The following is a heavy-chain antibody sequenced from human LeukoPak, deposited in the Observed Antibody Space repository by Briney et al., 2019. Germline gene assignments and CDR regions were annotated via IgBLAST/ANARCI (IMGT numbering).Heavy chain of an antibody. J-gene: IGHJ5*02. V-gene: IGHV4-61*02. D-gene: IGHD3-10*01. CDR1: GGSITTAGYY. CDR3: ARDSGTTGEVKFDP. CDR2: IYSRVTT. Sequence: SETLSLTCTVSGGSITTAGYYWSWIRQPAGKGLEWIGRIYSRVTTYNPSLKSRVTMSADTSRNHVSLTLNSVTAADTAVYYCARDSGTTGEVKFDPWGQGTLVTVSS.